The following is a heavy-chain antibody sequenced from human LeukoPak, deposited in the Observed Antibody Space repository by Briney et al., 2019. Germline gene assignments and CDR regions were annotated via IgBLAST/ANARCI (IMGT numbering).Heavy chain of an antibody. J-gene: IGHJ6*01. V-gene: IGHV3-7*02. Sequence: GGSLRLSCVATGFTFKSVSMSWVRQAPGKGLEWVSDIREDGNEKYYVDSVKGRFTISRDNAKNSLYLQMNSLRVEDTALYYCVCHVVLSVGYHYGLGVWGQGTTVTVSS. CDR3: VCHVVLSVGYHYGLGV. CDR1: GFTFKSVS. D-gene: IGHD2-21*01. CDR2: IREDGNEK.